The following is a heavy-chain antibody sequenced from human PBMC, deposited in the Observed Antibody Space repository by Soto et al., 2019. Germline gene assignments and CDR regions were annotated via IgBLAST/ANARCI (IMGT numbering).Heavy chain of an antibody. CDR2: IWYDGSNK. Sequence: GGSLRLSCAASGFTFSSYGMHWVRQAPGKGLEWVAVIWYDGSNKYYADSVKGRFTISRDNSKNTLYLQMNCLRAEDSAVYYCAIDGRITMVRGVHYYYGMDVWGQGSTVTVSS. CDR3: AIDGRITMVRGVHYYYGMDV. V-gene: IGHV3-33*01. CDR1: GFTFSSYG. J-gene: IGHJ6*02. D-gene: IGHD3-10*01.